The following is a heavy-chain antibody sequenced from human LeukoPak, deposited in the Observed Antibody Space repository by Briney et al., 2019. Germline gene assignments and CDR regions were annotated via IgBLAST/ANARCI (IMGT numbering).Heavy chain of an antibody. CDR2: INHSGST. CDR3: ARGGYYYDSSGYFFNKNFDY. CDR1: GGSFSGYY. J-gene: IGHJ4*02. Sequence: SETLSLTCAVYGGSFSGYYWSWIRQPPGKGLEWIGEINHSGSTNYHPSLKSRVTISVDTSKNQFSLKLSSVTAADTAVYYCARGGYYYDSSGYFFNKNFDYWGQGTLVTVSS. V-gene: IGHV4-34*01. D-gene: IGHD3-22*01.